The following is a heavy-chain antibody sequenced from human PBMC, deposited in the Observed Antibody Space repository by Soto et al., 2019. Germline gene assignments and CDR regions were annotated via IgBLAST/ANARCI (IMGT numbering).Heavy chain of an antibody. D-gene: IGHD4-17*01. V-gene: IGHV4-39*07. CDR2: IYYSGST. CDR3: ARVVGDYGGNFDY. Sequence: SETLSLTCTVSGGSISSSSYYWGWIRQPPGKGLEWIGSIYYSGSTYYNPSLKSRVTISVDTSKNQFSLKLSSVTAADTAVYYCARVVGDYGGNFDYWGQGTLVTVSS. CDR1: GGSISSSSYY. J-gene: IGHJ4*02.